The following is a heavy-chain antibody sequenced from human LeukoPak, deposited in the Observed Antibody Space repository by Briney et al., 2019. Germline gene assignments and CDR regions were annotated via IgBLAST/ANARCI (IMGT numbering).Heavy chain of an antibody. J-gene: IGHJ4*02. CDR3: AREGDDGDYSWALGFDY. CDR2: IYTSRST. V-gene: IGHV4-61*02. Sequence: SETLSLTSSVSGGSISIGSDYWSWIRQPAGKGLEWIGRIYTSRSTNYNPSLKSRVTISVDPPQNQFSLKLRDVTPHDTAVYYCAREGDDGDYSWALGFDYWGQGTLVTVSS. D-gene: IGHD4-17*01. CDR1: GGSISIGSDY.